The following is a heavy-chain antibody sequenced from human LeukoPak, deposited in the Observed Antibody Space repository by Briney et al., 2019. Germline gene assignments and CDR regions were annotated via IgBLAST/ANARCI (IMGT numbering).Heavy chain of an antibody. CDR2: IIPILGIA. J-gene: IGHJ3*02. D-gene: IGHD1-14*01. Sequence: RASVTVSCKASGYTFTSYDISWVQQAPGQGVEWMGRIIPILGIANYAQKFQGRVTITADKSTSTAYMELSSLRSEDTAVYYCARSLSGTEPPHAFDIWGQGTMVTVSS. CDR1: GYTFTSYD. CDR3: ARSLSGTEPPHAFDI. V-gene: IGHV1-69*10.